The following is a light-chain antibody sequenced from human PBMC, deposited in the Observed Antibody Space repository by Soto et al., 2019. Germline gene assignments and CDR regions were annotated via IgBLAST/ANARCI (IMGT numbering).Light chain of an antibody. J-gene: IGKJ2*01. V-gene: IGKV3-15*01. Sequence: EIVMTQSPATLSVSPGERATLSCRASQSVSSNLAWYQQNPGQAPRLLIYGASTRATGIPARLSGSGSGTEFTLTISSLQSEDFAVYYCQQYNNWPPGTFGQGTKLEIK. CDR2: GAS. CDR3: QQYNNWPPGT. CDR1: QSVSSN.